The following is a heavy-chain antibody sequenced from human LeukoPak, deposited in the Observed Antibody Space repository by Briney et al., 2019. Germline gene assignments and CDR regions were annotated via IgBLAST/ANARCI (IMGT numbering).Heavy chain of an antibody. Sequence: SETLSLTCTVSGASVSGSPYYWGWIRQPPGKGLEWIGSIYSSGSTYYNASLQSRVTISIETSKNQFSLKLSSVTAADTAVYYCARASSGSYYVPDYWGQGTLVTVSS. CDR1: GASVSGSPYY. D-gene: IGHD1-26*01. CDR3: ARASSGSYYVPDY. CDR2: IYSSGST. J-gene: IGHJ4*02. V-gene: IGHV4-39*07.